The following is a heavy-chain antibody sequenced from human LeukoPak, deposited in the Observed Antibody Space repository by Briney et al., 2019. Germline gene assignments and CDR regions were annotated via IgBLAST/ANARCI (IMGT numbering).Heavy chain of an antibody. CDR2: ISANGGRT. V-gene: IGHV3-64D*06. CDR1: GFIISNYA. J-gene: IGHJ4*02. D-gene: IGHD6-13*01. CDR3: VKDLYKGDSSSWYYFHY. Sequence: GGSLRLSCSAYGFIISNYAMHWVRQAPGKGLEYVSAISANGGRTYYADSVKGRFTISRDNSKNTVYLQMSSLRAEDTAIYHCVKDLYKGDSSSWYYFHYWGQGTLVTVSS.